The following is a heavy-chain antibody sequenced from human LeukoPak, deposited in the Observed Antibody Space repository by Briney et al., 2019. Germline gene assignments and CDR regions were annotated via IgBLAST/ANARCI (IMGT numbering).Heavy chain of an antibody. CDR3: ARDLYDSTSQNDY. V-gene: IGHV3-21*01. J-gene: IGHJ4*02. CDR2: ISSSSYI. Sequence: GGSLRLSCAASGFTFSSYSMNWVRQAPGKGLEWVSSISSSSYIYYADSVKGRFTISRDNAKNSLYLQMNSLRAEDTAVYYCARDLYDSTSQNDYWGQGTLVTVSS. CDR1: GFTFSSYS. D-gene: IGHD3-22*01.